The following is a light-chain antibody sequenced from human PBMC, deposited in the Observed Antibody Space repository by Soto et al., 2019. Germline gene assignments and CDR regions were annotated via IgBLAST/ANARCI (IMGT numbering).Light chain of an antibody. CDR1: RDVGSD. CDR2: AAS. V-gene: IGKV1-17*01. CDR3: QQYSIYPYT. J-gene: IGKJ2*01. Sequence: QMTQSPSSLSASVGEKIIITCRASRDVGSDVSWYQQKPGQAPKLLIYAASNLYTGVPSRFSGSRSGTEFTLTISSLQPDDFGTYYCQQYSIYPYTFGQGTKLEIK.